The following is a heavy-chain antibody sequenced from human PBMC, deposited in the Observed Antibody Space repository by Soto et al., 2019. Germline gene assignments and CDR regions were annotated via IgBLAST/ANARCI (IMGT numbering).Heavy chain of an antibody. Sequence: KPSETLSLTCTVSGGSISSSSYYWGWIRQPPGKGLEWIGSIYYSGSTYYNPSLKSRVTISVDTSKNQFSLKLSSVTAADTAVYYCARQEITMIVVVTPDAFDIWGQGTMVTVSS. CDR1: GGSISSSSYY. CDR3: ARQEITMIVVVTPDAFDI. J-gene: IGHJ3*02. D-gene: IGHD3-22*01. V-gene: IGHV4-39*01. CDR2: IYYSGST.